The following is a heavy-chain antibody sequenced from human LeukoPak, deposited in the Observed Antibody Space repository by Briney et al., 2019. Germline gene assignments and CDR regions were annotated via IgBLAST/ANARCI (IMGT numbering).Heavy chain of an antibody. CDR3: ARGGPGFWSGTFDY. CDR1: GDSMSSYY. Sequence: SETLSLTCTISGDSMSSYYWSWIRQPPGKGLEWIGYISYSRNTDYNPSLKSRVTISVGASKIWFSLRLSSVTAADTAVYYCARGGPGFWSGTFDYWGQGTLVTVSS. V-gene: IGHV4-59*01. D-gene: IGHD3-3*01. J-gene: IGHJ4*01. CDR2: ISYSRNT.